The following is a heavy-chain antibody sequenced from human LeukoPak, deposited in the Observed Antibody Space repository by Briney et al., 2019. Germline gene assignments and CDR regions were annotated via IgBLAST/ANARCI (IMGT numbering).Heavy chain of an antibody. CDR1: GYTSTSYD. D-gene: IGHD2-15*01. J-gene: IGHJ3*02. Sequence: GASVKVSCKASGYTSTSYDINWVRQATGQGLEWMGWMNPNSGNTGYVQKFQGRVTMTRNTSISTAYMELSSLRSEDTAVYYCARVRYCSGGSCYAFVAFDIWGQGTMVTVSS. CDR3: ARVRYCSGGSCYAFVAFDI. V-gene: IGHV1-8*01. CDR2: MNPNSGNT.